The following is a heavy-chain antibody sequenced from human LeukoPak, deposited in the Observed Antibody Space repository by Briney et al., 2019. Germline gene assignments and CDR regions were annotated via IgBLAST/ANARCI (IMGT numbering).Heavy chain of an antibody. CDR2: INHSGST. V-gene: IGHV4-34*01. CDR3: ASGAPGIAAAGTGGAWFDP. CDR1: GGSFSGYY. J-gene: IGHJ5*02. D-gene: IGHD6-13*01. Sequence: PSGTLSLTCAVYGGSFSGYYWSWIRQPPGKGLEWIGEINHSGSTNCNPSLKSRVTISVDTSKNQFSLKLSSVTAADTAVYYCASGAPGIAAAGTGGAWFDPWGQGTLVTVSS.